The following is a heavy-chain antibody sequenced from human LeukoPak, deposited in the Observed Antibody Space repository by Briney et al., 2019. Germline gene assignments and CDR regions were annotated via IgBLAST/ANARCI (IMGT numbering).Heavy chain of an antibody. CDR3: AKGGYCSSTSCYSLHY. D-gene: IGHD2-2*02. CDR2: ISGSGGST. Sequence: GGSLRLSCAASGFTFSSYAMSWVGQAPGKGLEWVSAISGSGGSTYYADSVKGRFTISRDNSKNTLYLQMNSLRAEDTAVYYCAKGGYCSSTSCYSLHYWGQGTLVTVSS. CDR1: GFTFSSYA. J-gene: IGHJ4*02. V-gene: IGHV3-23*01.